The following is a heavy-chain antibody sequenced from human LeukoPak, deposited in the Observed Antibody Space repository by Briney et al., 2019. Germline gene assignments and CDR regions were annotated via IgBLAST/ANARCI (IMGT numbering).Heavy chain of an antibody. V-gene: IGHV4-39*01. CDR1: GGSISSSSYY. D-gene: IGHD1-14*01. CDR2: IYYSGST. Sequence: ASETLSLTCTVSGGSISSSSYYWGWIRQPPGKGLEWIGSIYYSGSTYYNPSLKSRVTISVDTSKNQFSLKLSSVTAADTAVYYCARHFQTEGAFDIWGQGTMVTVSS. CDR3: ARHFQTEGAFDI. J-gene: IGHJ3*02.